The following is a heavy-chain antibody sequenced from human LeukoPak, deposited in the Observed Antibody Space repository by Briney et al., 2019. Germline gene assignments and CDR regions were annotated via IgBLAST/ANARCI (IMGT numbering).Heavy chain of an antibody. J-gene: IGHJ3*02. D-gene: IGHD2-15*01. Sequence: ASVKVSCKASGYTFTSYYMHWVRQAPGQGLEWMGIINPSGGSTSYAQKFQGRVTMTRDTSTSTVYMELSSLRPEDTAVYYCARDSGSGGSWVAFDIWGQGTMVTVSS. V-gene: IGHV1-46*01. CDR1: GYTFTSYY. CDR2: INPSGGST. CDR3: ARDSGSGGSWVAFDI.